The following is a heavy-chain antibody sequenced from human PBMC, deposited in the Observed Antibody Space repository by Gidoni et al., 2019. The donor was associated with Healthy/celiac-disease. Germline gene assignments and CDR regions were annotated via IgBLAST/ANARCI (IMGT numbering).Heavy chain of an antibody. CDR2: IKHSGST. J-gene: IGHJ6*02. V-gene: IGHV4-34*01. D-gene: IGHD1-1*01. CDR1: GGSFSGYY. Sequence: QVQLQQWGAGLLKPSETLSLTCAVYGGSFSGYYWSWIRQPPGKGLEWIGEIKHSGSTNYNPSLKSRVTISGDTSKNQFSLKLSSVTAADTAVYYCARKRTSNYYGMDVWGQGTTVTVSS. CDR3: ARKRTSNYYGMDV.